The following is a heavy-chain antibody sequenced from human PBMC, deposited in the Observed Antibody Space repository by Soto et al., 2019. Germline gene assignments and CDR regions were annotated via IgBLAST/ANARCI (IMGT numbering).Heavy chain of an antibody. D-gene: IGHD3-22*01. Sequence: ASVKVSCKASGYTFTSYAMHWVRQAPGQRLEWMGWINAGNGNTKYSQKFQGRVTITRDTSASTAYMELSSLRSEDTAVYYCATSRSYYYDSSGYDAPFDYWGQGTLVTVSS. CDR2: INAGNGNT. V-gene: IGHV1-3*01. CDR1: GYTFTSYA. CDR3: ATSRSYYYDSSGYDAPFDY. J-gene: IGHJ4*02.